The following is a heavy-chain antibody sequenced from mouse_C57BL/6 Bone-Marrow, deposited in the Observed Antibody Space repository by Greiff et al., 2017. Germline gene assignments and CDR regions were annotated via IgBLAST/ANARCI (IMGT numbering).Heavy chain of an antibody. CDR1: GYTFTSYW. V-gene: IGHV1-55*01. J-gene: IGHJ4*01. Sequence: VQLQQPGAELVKPGASVQMSCKASGYTFTSYWITWVKPRPGQGLEWIGDIYPGSGSTNYNEKFKSKATLTVDTSSSTAYMQLSSLTSEDSAVYYCASAKSSDVGGAMDYWGQGTSVTVSS. CDR2: IYPGSGST. CDR3: ASAKSSDVGGAMDY. D-gene: IGHD1-3*01.